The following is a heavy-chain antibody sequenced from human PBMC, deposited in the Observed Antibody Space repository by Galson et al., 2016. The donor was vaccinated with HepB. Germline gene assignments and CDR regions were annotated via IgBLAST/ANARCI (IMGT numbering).Heavy chain of an antibody. CDR2: ISITSGYK. Sequence: SLRLSCAASGFTFSTYSMNWVRQAPGKGLEWVSFISITSGYKYYADSLKGRVTISRDNAKNSRYLQMNSLRAEDTAAYYCARPPEGDRRYFDLWGRGTLVTVSS. CDR1: GFTFSTYS. V-gene: IGHV3-21*01. D-gene: IGHD3-16*01. J-gene: IGHJ2*01. CDR3: ARPPEGDRRYFDL.